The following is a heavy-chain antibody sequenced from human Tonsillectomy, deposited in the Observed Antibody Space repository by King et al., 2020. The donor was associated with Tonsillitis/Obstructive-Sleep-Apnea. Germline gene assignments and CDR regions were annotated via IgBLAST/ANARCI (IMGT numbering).Heavy chain of an antibody. CDR3: ARGEVVVVPAAAYYYYYMAV. CDR1: GGSFSDYY. D-gene: IGHD2-2*01. Sequence: VQLQQWGAGLLKPSETLSLTCAVYGGSFSDYYWSWIRQPPGKGLEWIGEINHSGSTNYNPSLKSRVTISVDTSKNQFSLKLSSVTAADTAVYYCARGEVVVVPAAAYYYYYMAVWGKGTTVTVSS. V-gene: IGHV4-34*01. CDR2: INHSGST. J-gene: IGHJ6*03.